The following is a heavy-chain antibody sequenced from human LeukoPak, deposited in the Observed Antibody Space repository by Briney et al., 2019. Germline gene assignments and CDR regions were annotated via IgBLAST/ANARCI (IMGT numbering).Heavy chain of an antibody. D-gene: IGHD2-2*01. CDR1: GGSISSYY. V-gene: IGHV4-4*07. CDR3: ARDWAHYCSSSSCYGPVDY. Sequence: PSETLSLTCTVSGGSISSYYWSWIRQPAGKGLEWIGRIYTSGSTNYNPSLKSRVTMSVDTSKKQFSLKLSSVTAADTAVYFCARDWAHYCSSSSCYGPVDYWGQGALVTVSS. CDR2: IYTSGST. J-gene: IGHJ4*02.